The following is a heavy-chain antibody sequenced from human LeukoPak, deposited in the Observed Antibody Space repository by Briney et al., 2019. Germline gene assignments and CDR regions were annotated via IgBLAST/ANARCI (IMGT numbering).Heavy chain of an antibody. V-gene: IGHV3-7*05. D-gene: IGHD5-12*01. CDR1: GFSFSNYW. CDR2: IKEEESQK. Sequence: PGGSLRLSCAAPGFSFSNYWMSWVRQAPGKGLEWLANIKEEESQKYYVDSVKGRFTISRDNAKNALYLQMNSLRAEYTAVYYCAREPALDIVAASYYYFGMDVWGQGTTVSVSS. CDR3: AREPALDIVAASYYYFGMDV. J-gene: IGHJ6*02.